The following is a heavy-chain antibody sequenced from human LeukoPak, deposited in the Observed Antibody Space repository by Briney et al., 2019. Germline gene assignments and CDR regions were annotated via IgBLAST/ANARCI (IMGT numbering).Heavy chain of an antibody. V-gene: IGHV4-39*01. CDR2: IYYSGST. D-gene: IGHD2-21*01. Sequence: SETLSLTCTVSGGSISSSSYYWGWIRQPPGKGLEWIGSIYYSGSTYYNPSLKSRVTIPVDLSNNQFSLKLTSVTAADTAVFYCARQGYSTYRFDPWGQGTLVTVSS. CDR3: ARQGYSTYRFDP. CDR1: GGSISSSSYY. J-gene: IGHJ5*02.